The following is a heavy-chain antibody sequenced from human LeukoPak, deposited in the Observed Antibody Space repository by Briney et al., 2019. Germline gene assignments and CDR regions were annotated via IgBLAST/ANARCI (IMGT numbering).Heavy chain of an antibody. D-gene: IGHD1-26*01. CDR1: GGSISSYY. V-gene: IGHV4-59*08. Sequence: NPSETLSLTCTVSGGSISSYYWSWIRQPPGKGLEWIGYIYYSGSTNYNPSLKSRVTISVDTSKNQFSLKLSSVTAADTAVYYCARRERKRYSGSYYAHYFDYWGQGTLVTVSS. CDR2: IYYSGST. CDR3: ARRERKRYSGSYYAHYFDY. J-gene: IGHJ4*02.